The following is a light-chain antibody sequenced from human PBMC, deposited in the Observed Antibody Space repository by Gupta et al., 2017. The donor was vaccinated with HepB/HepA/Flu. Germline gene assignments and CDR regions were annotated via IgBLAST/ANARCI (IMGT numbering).Light chain of an antibody. J-gene: IGKJ5*01. CDR2: AAS. V-gene: IGKV1-12*01. Sequence: DIQVTQSPSSVSASVGDRVTITCRASQDINRWLAWYQQKPGRAPKLLIDAASDLQTGVPSRFSGSGSGTDFSLTISSLQPDDFAIYYCQQAHTFPVAFGQGTRLDIK. CDR1: QDINRW. CDR3: QQAHTFPVA.